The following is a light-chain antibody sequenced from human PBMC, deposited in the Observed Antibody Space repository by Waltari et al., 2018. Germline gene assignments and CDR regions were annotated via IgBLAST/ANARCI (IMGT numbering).Light chain of an antibody. V-gene: IGLV2-11*01. CDR3: CSYAGGNTYV. Sequence: QSALTQPRSVSGSPGQSVTISCTGTSSNVGGYNYVFWYQHRPGQAPNLMIYNVSNRPSGVPDRFSGSKSANAASLTISGLQGEDEADYYCCSYAGGNTYVFGTGTKITVL. J-gene: IGLJ1*01. CDR2: NVS. CDR1: SSNVGGYNY.